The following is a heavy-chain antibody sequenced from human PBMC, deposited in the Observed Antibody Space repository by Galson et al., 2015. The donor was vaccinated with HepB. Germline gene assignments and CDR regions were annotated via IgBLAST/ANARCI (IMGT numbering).Heavy chain of an antibody. CDR3: EREISWVVGGAYYFDY. CDR1: GGTFSSYA. D-gene: IGHD2-15*01. Sequence: SVKVSCKASGGTFSSYAISWVRQAPAQGLEWMGGIIPMFGTPKYAQKFQGRVTITADESTNTAYMELSGLRSEDTSVYYCEREISWVVGGAYYFDYWGRGTLFTVSS. J-gene: IGHJ4*01. CDR2: IIPMFGTP. V-gene: IGHV1-69*13.